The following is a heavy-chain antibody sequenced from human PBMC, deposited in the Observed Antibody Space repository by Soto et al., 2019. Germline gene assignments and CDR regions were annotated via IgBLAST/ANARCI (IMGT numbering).Heavy chain of an antibody. J-gene: IGHJ4*02. CDR1: ARTFSSYA. D-gene: IGHD3-22*01. Sequence: SVKVSCKASARTFSSYAISWVRQAPGQGLEWMGGIIPIFGTANYAQKFQGRVTITADESTSTAYMELSSLRSEDTAVYYCARDPSYYYDSSGYMNYWGQGTLVTVSS. CDR2: IIPIFGTA. CDR3: ARDPSYYYDSSGYMNY. V-gene: IGHV1-69*13.